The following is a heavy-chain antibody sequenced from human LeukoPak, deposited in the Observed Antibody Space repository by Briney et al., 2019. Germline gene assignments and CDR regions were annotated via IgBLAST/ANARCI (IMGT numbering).Heavy chain of an antibody. CDR3: AKGLRFLEWLSNFDY. D-gene: IGHD3-3*01. CDR2: ISGSGGST. CDR1: GFTFSSYA. V-gene: IGHV3-23*01. Sequence: AGGSLRLSCAASGFTFSSYAMSWVRQAPGKGLEWVSAISGSGGSTYYADSVKGRFTISRDNSKNMLYLQMNSLRAEDTAVYYCAKGLRFLEWLSNFDYWGQGTLVTVSS. J-gene: IGHJ4*02.